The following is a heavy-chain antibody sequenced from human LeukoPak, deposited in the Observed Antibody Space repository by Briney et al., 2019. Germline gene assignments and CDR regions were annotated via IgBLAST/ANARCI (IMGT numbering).Heavy chain of an antibody. CDR2: ISYDGSNK. D-gene: IGHD3-22*01. CDR1: GFTFNNYG. V-gene: IGHV3-30*03. Sequence: GKSLRLSCAASGFTFNNYGMHWVRQAPGKGLECVAVISYDGSNKYYADSVKGRFTISRDNSKNTLYLQMNSLRAEDTAVYYCAREDNYYDSSGYAGYYGMDVWGQGTTVTVSS. CDR3: AREDNYYDSSGYAGYYGMDV. J-gene: IGHJ6*02.